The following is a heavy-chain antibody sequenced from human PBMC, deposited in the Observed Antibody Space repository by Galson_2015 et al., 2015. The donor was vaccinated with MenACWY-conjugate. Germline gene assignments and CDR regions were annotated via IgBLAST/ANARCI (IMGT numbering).Heavy chain of an antibody. Sequence: SLRLSCAASGFSVSSNFMTWVRQAPGKGLEWVSVIYSDALGATTHYSDSVKGRFTSSRDNSKNTLYLQMNSLRAEDTAVYYCAREGRHVGSYSDLDYWGHGTLVTVSS. CDR3: AREGRHVGSYSDLDY. J-gene: IGHJ4*01. V-gene: IGHV3-53*01. CDR2: IYSDALGATT. CDR1: GFSVSSNF. D-gene: IGHD1-26*01.